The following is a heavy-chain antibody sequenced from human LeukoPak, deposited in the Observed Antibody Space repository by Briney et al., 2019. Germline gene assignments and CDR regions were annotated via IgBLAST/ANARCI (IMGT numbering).Heavy chain of an antibody. D-gene: IGHD2/OR15-2a*01. CDR3: ASSTYYVYYFDY. CDR1: GGTFSSYA. J-gene: IGHJ4*02. Sequence: SVTVSCTASGGTFSSYAISWVRQAPGQGLEWMGGIIPIFGTANYAQKFQGRVTITADESTSTAYMELSSLRSEDTAVYYCASSTYYVYYFDYWGQGTLVTVSS. CDR2: IIPIFGTA. V-gene: IGHV1-69*13.